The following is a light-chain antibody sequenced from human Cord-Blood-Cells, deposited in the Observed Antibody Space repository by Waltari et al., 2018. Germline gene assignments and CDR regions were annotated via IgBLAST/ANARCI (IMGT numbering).Light chain of an antibody. J-gene: IGLJ3*02. CDR1: SSDVGSYNL. CDR3: CSYAGSSTLV. CDR2: EVS. Sequence: QSALTQPASASGSPGQSITTSCTGTSSDVGSYNLVSWYQQHPGKAPKLMIYEVSKRPSGVSNRFSGSKSGNTASLTISGLQAEDEADYYCCSYAGSSTLVFGGGTKLTVL. V-gene: IGLV2-23*02.